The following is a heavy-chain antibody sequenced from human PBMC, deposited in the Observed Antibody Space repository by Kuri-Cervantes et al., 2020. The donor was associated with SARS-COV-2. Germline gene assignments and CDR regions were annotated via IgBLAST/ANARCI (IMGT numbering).Heavy chain of an antibody. Sequence: SETLSPTCTVSGGSVSSVSYYWSWIRQPPGKGLEWIGYIYYSGSTNYNPSLKSRVTMSVDTSKNQFSLKLSSVTAADTAVYYCGRDHLPQTYYYDSSGSHAFDIWGQGTMVTVSS. CDR3: GRDHLPQTYYYDSSGSHAFDI. CDR2: IYYSGST. CDR1: GGSVSSVSYY. V-gene: IGHV4-61*01. J-gene: IGHJ3*02. D-gene: IGHD3-22*01.